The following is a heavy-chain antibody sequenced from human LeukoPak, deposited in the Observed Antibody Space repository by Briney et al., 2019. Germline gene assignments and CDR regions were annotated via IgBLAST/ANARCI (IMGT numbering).Heavy chain of an antibody. D-gene: IGHD1-1*01. Sequence: GGSLRLSCAASGFIFSSYNMNWVRQAPGKGLEWVSSISSSSNYIYFADSVKGRFTISRDNAKSSPSLQMNSLSAEDTAVYYCARDGYNSANGIDVWGQGTMVTVSS. CDR3: ARDGYNSANGIDV. J-gene: IGHJ3*01. CDR1: GFIFSSYN. CDR2: ISSSSNYI. V-gene: IGHV3-21*01.